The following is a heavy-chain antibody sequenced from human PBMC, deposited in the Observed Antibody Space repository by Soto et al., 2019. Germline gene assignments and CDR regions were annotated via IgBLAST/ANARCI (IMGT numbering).Heavy chain of an antibody. D-gene: IGHD3-22*01. CDR1: GYTFTSYG. Sequence: GASVKVSCKASGYTFTSYGISWVRQAPGQGLEWMGWISAYNGNTNYAQKLQGRVTVTTDTSTSTAYMELRSLRSDDTAVYYCARLYGGPPVVVITTFHYFDYWGQGTLVTVSS. V-gene: IGHV1-18*01. J-gene: IGHJ4*02. CDR3: ARLYGGPPVVVITTFHYFDY. CDR2: ISAYNGNT.